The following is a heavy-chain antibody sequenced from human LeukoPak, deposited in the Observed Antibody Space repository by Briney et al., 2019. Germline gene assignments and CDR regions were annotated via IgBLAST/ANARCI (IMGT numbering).Heavy chain of an antibody. Sequence: QPGGSLRLSCAASGFTFSSYGMHWVRQAPGKGLEWVAVIWYDGSKEYYADSVKGRFTISRDDSKNTLYLQMNSLRGEDTAVYYCARASPGVTMDYWGQGTLVTVSS. CDR3: ARASPGVTMDY. CDR2: IWYDGSKE. V-gene: IGHV3-33*01. D-gene: IGHD2-21*02. J-gene: IGHJ4*02. CDR1: GFTFSSYG.